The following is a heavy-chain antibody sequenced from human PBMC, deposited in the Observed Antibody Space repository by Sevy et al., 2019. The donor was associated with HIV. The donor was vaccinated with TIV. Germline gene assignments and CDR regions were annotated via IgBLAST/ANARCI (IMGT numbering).Heavy chain of an antibody. V-gene: IGHV4-4*02. D-gene: IGHD3-16*01. CDR3: ARGGETPRGFDP. J-gene: IGHJ5*02. CDR1: GGSIISVNW. CDR2: IYHSGST. Sequence: SETLSLTCAVSGGSIISVNWWHWVRQSPGKGLEWIGEIYHSGSTNYNPSLKSRVTISVDNSKNQFSLNLYSVTAADTAVYYCARGGETPRGFDPWCQGSLVTVSS.